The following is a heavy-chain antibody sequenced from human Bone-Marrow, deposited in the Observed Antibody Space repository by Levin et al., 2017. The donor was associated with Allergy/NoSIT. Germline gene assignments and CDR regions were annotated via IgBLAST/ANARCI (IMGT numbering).Heavy chain of an antibody. V-gene: IGHV4-30-2*01. Sequence: SETLSLTCAVSGVSVNTGGYSWSWIRQPPGKGLEWVGYIYHSGTTFSNPSLGSRVAISKDTSNNQFSLTLSSVTAADTAVYYCATNPHTSSSQRFDPWGQGILVTVSS. CDR3: ATNPHTSSSQRFDP. J-gene: IGHJ5*02. CDR1: GVSVNTGGYS. D-gene: IGHD6-6*01. CDR2: IYHSGTT.